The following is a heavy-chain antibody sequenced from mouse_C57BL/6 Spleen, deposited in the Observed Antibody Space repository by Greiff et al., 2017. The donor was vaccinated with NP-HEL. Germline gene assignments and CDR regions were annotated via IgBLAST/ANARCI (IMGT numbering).Heavy chain of an antibody. CDR3: ARGTRYYGNPFDY. CDR1: GYSFTGYF. V-gene: IGHV1-20*01. J-gene: IGHJ2*01. D-gene: IGHD2-1*01. Sequence: EVKLMESGPELVKPGDSVKISCKASGYSFTGYFMNWVMQSHGKSLEWIGRINPYNGDTFYNQKFKGKATLTVDKSSSTAHMELRSLTSEDSAVYYCARGTRYYGNPFDYWGQGTTLTVSS. CDR2: INPYNGDT.